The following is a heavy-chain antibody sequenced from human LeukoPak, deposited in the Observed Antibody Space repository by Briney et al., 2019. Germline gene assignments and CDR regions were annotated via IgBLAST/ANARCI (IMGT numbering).Heavy chain of an antibody. CDR1: GYTFTGYY. D-gene: IGHD3-3*01. CDR2: INPISGGT. CDR3: ARDPPYNYDFWSGYYNHYYYGMDV. Sequence: ASVKVSCKASGYTFTGYYMHWVRQAPGQGLEWMGWINPISGGTNYAQKFQGRVTMTRDTSISTAYMELSRLRSDDTAVYYCARDPPYNYDFWSGYYNHYYYGMDVWGQGTTVTVSS. J-gene: IGHJ6*02. V-gene: IGHV1-2*02.